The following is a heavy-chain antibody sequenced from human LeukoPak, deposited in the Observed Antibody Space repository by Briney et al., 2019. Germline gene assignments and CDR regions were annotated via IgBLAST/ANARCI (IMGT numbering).Heavy chain of an antibody. Sequence: AGGSLRLSCAASGFTVSSNYMSWVRQAPGKELEWVSVIYSGGSTYYADSVKGRFTISRDNSKNALFLQMNSLRAEDTAVYYCARTGKGGSYSDYWGQGTLVTVSS. CDR3: ARTGKGGSYSDY. J-gene: IGHJ4*02. CDR2: IYSGGST. CDR1: GFTVSSNY. V-gene: IGHV3-53*01. D-gene: IGHD1-26*01.